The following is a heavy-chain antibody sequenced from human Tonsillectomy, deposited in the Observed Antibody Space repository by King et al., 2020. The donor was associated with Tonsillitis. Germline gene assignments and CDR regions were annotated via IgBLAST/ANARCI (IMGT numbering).Heavy chain of an antibody. J-gene: IGHJ6*03. V-gene: IGHV4-34*01. CDR2: INRGGST. Sequence: QVQLQQWGAGLLKPSETLSLTCAVYGGSFSGYYWNWIRQPPGKGLEWIGEINRGGSTNYNPSLKSRVTISVDTSKNQFSLNLSSVTAADTAVYYCAIGYYASGADYYYYMDVWGKGTTVTVSS. CDR1: GGSFSGYY. D-gene: IGHD3-10*01. CDR3: AIGYYASGADYYYYMDV.